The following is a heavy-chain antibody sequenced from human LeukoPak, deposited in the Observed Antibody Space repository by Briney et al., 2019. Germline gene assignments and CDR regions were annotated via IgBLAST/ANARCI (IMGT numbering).Heavy chain of an antibody. CDR1: XXXXSGXX. D-gene: IGHD6-19*01. CDR2: XXXXXXT. V-gene: IGHV4-34*01. CDR3: ARVGVWIAVADYYYYYGMDV. J-gene: IGHJ6*02. Sequence: SETLSLTCAVYXXXXSGXXWSWIRXXPXXXXXXXXXXXXXXXTNYNPSLKSRVTISVDTSKNQFSLKLSSVTAADTAVYCCARVGVWIAVADYYYYYGMDVWGQGTTVTVSS.